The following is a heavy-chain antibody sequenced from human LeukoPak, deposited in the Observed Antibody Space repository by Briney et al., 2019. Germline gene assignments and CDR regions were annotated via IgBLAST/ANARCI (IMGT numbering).Heavy chain of an antibody. J-gene: IGHJ4*02. D-gene: IGHD3-10*01. V-gene: IGHV2-5*01. CDR2: IYGNDDK. CDR3: AHTYGSGMVSTAYFDY. Sequence: SGPKLVKPTQTLTLTCTFSGFSLTTGGVAVAWIRQPPGKALEWLAVIYGNDDKRYSPSLMSRLSITKDTSENQVVLTMTNMDPVDTATYYCAHTYGSGMVSTAYFDYWGQGTLVTVSS. CDR1: GFSLTTGGVA.